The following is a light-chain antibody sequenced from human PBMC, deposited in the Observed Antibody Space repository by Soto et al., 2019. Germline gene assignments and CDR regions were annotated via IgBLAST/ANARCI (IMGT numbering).Light chain of an antibody. CDR2: YAS. Sequence: AIRMTQSPFSLCASVGDRVTITCWASQGISSYLAWYQQKPAKAPKLFIYYASSLQSGVPYRFSGSKSETEFTLTISSLQPEDFATYYCQQYYRYPPAFGPGTKVDIK. V-gene: IGKV1D-43*01. J-gene: IGKJ3*01. CDR3: QQYYRYPPA. CDR1: QGISSY.